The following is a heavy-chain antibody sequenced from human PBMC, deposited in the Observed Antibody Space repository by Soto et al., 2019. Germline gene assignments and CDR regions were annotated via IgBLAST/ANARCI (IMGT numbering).Heavy chain of an antibody. V-gene: IGHV4-30-4*01. CDR1: GGSISSGDYY. J-gene: IGHJ6*02. Sequence: SETLSLTCTVSGGSISSGDYYWSWIRQPPGKGLEWIGYIYYSGSTYYNPSLKSRVTISVDTSKNQFSLKLSSVTAADTAVYYCARGGYYGSGSYWSHDYYYGMDVWGQGTTVTVSS. CDR3: ARGGYYGSGSYWSHDYYYGMDV. D-gene: IGHD3-10*01. CDR2: IYYSGST.